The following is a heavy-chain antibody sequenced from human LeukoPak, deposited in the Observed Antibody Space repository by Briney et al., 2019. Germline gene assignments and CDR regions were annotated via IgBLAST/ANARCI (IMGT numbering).Heavy chain of an antibody. Sequence: ASVKVSCKASGYTSTSYDINWVRQATGQGLEWMGWMNPNSGNTGYAQKFQGRVTITRNTSISTAYMELSSLRSEDTAVYYCARAAAAGPFDPWGQGTLVTVSS. J-gene: IGHJ5*02. CDR2: MNPNSGNT. CDR3: ARAAAAGPFDP. V-gene: IGHV1-8*03. CDR1: GYTSTSYD. D-gene: IGHD6-13*01.